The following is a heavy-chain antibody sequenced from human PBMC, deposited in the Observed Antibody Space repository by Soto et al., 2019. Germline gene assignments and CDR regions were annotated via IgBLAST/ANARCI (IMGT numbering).Heavy chain of an antibody. D-gene: IGHD5-12*01. CDR2: IYISGTT. CDR1: GVSIGSGDYY. Sequence: QVQLQESGPGLVKPSQTLSLTCNVAGVSIGSGDYYWSWIRQPPGKGLEWIGYIYISGTTYYNPSLKSRLTTSLDTSRNVFSLKLRSVTAADTAVYYCARVPPPYSFSYDDWGQGTLVTVSS. J-gene: IGHJ4*02. V-gene: IGHV4-30-4*01. CDR3: ARVPPPYSFSYDD.